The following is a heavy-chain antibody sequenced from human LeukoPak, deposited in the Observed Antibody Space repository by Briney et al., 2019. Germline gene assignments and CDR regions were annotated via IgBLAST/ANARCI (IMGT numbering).Heavy chain of an antibody. CDR2: IYSSGST. D-gene: IGHD3-16*02. Sequence: SETLSLTCSVSGGSIDSYYWTWIRQPPGKGLEWLGYIYSSGSTTYNPSLQSRVTVSVDTSRNQFSLKLTSVTTADTAIYYCARSATYDYVWGSYRYYDPWGQGTLVTVSS. J-gene: IGHJ5*02. V-gene: IGHV4-59*01. CDR1: GGSIDSYY. CDR3: ARSATYDYVWGSYRYYDP.